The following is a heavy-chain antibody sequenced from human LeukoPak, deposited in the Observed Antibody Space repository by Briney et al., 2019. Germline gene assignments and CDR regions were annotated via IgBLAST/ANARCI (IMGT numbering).Heavy chain of an antibody. J-gene: IGHJ5*02. CDR1: GYTFTSYD. Sequence: ASVKVSCKASGYTFTSYDINWVRRATGQGLEWMGWVNPNSGNTGYAQKFQGRVTMTRNTSISTAYMELSSLRSEDTVVYYCARTIAARWFDPWGQGTLVTVSS. CDR2: VNPNSGNT. V-gene: IGHV1-8*01. D-gene: IGHD6-6*01. CDR3: ARTIAARWFDP.